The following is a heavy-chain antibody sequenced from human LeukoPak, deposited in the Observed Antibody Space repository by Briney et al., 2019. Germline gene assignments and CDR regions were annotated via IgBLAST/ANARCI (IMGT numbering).Heavy chain of an antibody. CDR1: GGSFSGYY. V-gene: IGHV4-34*01. CDR2: INHSGST. CDR3: ARVDYSNTSYGMDV. J-gene: IGHJ6*02. Sequence: SETLSLTCAVYGGSFSGYYWSWIRQPPGKGLEWIGEINHSGSTNYNPSLKSRVTISVDTSKNQFSLKLSSVTAADTAVYYCARVDYSNTSYGMDVWAQGTTVTVSS. D-gene: IGHD5-12*01.